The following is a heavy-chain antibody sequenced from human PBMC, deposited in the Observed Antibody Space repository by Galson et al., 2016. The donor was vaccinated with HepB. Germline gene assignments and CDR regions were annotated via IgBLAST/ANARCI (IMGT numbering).Heavy chain of an antibody. CDR1: GFAFSAHG. V-gene: IGHV3-23*01. D-gene: IGHD4-11*01. J-gene: IGHJ4*02. CDR3: AKGTTRLGDN. Sequence: SLRLSCAASGFAFSAHGMTWVRQAPRKGLEWVAAISMSGNSADYADSVKGRFTISRDNSKNMLYLQMNSLRVEDSALYYCAKGTTRLGDNWGQGILVTVSS. CDR2: ISMSGNSA.